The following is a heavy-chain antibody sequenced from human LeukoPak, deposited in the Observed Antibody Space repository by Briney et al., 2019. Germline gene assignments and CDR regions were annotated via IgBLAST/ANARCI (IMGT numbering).Heavy chain of an antibody. V-gene: IGHV4-59*12. D-gene: IGHD6-13*01. CDR3: ARIYPGYSSSWSDY. CDR2: IYYSGST. J-gene: IGHJ4*02. Sequence: SETLSLTCTVSGGSISSYYWSWIRQPPGKGLEWIGYIYYSGSTNYNPSLKSRVTISVDTSKNQFSLKLSSVTAADTAVYYCARIYPGYSSSWSDYWGQGTLVTVSS. CDR1: GGSISSYY.